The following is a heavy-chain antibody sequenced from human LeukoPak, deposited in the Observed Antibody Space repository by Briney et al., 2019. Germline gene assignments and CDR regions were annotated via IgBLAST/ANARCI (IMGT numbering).Heavy chain of an antibody. J-gene: IGHJ4*02. Sequence: PGGSLRLSCTASGFTFSNYAMTWVRQAPGKGLEWVSSISGTGGRTYSADSVKGRFTISRDNSKNTLYLQMNSLRAEDTAVYYCAKDAYDNSDYYYFSRGPNDYWGQGTLVAVSS. V-gene: IGHV3-23*01. CDR1: GFTFSNYA. CDR2: ISGTGGRT. CDR3: AKDAYDNSDYYYFSRGPNDY. D-gene: IGHD3-22*01.